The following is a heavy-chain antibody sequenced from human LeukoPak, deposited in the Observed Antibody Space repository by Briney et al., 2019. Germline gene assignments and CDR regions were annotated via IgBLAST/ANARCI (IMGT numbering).Heavy chain of an antibody. Sequence: SETLSLTCTVSGGSISSYYWSWIRQPPGKGLKWIGYIYYSGSTSYNPSLKSRVTISVDTSKNQFSLKLGSVTAADTAVYYCARVASSWSFDYWGQGTLVTVYS. V-gene: IGHV4-59*01. J-gene: IGHJ4*02. D-gene: IGHD6-13*01. CDR1: GGSISSYY. CDR3: ARVASSWSFDY. CDR2: IYYSGST.